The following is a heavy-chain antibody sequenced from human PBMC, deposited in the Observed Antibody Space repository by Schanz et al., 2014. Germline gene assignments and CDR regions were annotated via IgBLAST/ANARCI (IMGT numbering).Heavy chain of an antibody. CDR3: ARAARRTRVVPLYFDY. Sequence: QVQLQQWGAGLLKPSETLSLTCAVYGGSFSGYYWSWIRQPPGKGLEWIAEINHGGSTNYNPSLKSRVTISVATSKNQFSLKWRSVTAADTAVYYCARAARRTRVVPLYFDYWGQGTLVTVSS. D-gene: IGHD2-2*01. V-gene: IGHV4-34*01. CDR1: GGSFSGYY. CDR2: INHGGST. J-gene: IGHJ4*02.